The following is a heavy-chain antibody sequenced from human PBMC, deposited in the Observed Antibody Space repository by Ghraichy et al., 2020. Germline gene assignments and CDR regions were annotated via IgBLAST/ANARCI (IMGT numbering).Heavy chain of an antibody. CDR2: IYYSGST. V-gene: IGHV4-59*01. Sequence: SETLSLTCTVSGGSISSYYWSWIRQPPGKGLEWIGYIYYSGSTNYNPSLKSRVTISVDTSKNQFSLKLSSVTAADTAVYYCARVTPEPYYYGMDVWGQGTTVTVSS. CDR3: ARVTPEPYYYGMDV. CDR1: GGSISSYY. J-gene: IGHJ6*02. D-gene: IGHD4-23*01.